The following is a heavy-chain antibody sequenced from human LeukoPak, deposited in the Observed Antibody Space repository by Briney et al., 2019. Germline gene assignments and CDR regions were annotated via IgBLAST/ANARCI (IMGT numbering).Heavy chain of an antibody. CDR2: ISENGGST. J-gene: IGHJ4*02. V-gene: IGHV3-23*01. CDR3: VMTYYYGSGSD. D-gene: IGHD3-10*01. Sequence: GGSLRLSCAASGFNFSNHAMSWVRQAPGKGLEWVSGISENGGSTPYADSVKGRFTISRDNSKNTLYLQMNSLRAEDTAVYYCVMTYYYGSGSDWGQGTLVTVSS. CDR1: GFNFSNHA.